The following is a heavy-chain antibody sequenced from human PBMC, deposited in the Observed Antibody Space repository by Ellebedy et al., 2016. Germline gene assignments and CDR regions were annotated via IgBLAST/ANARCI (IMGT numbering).Heavy chain of an antibody. CDR3: ARDNVKITAFDS. Sequence: SETLSLTXAVSGGSVSGGSFSWNWIRQPPGRGLEWIGYIYHPGAANYSPSLESRVTISIDKPKNQFSLKLTSVTAADTAVYYCARDNVKITAFDSWGPGTPVTVSS. CDR2: IYHPGAA. CDR1: GGSVSGGSFS. J-gene: IGHJ4*02. D-gene: IGHD3-16*01. V-gene: IGHV4-30-2*01.